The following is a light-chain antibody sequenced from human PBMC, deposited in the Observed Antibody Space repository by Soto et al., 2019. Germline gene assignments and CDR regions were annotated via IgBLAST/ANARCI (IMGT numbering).Light chain of an antibody. CDR1: QSLLHSNGNNY. J-gene: IGKJ5*01. CDR3: MQALQTPLT. V-gene: IGKV2-28*01. CDR2: LVS. Sequence: EMLMTQSPLALSVTRGASAPISCRSSQSLLHSNGNNYFDWYLQKPGQSPQLLISLVSNRASGVPDRFSRSGSGADFTLTISVVEAEDVGVYYCMQALQTPLTLGHGTLLEIK.